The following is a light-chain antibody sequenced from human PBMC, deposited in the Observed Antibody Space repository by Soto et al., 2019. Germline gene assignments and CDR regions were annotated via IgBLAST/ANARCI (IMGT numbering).Light chain of an antibody. J-gene: IGKJ4*01. CDR3: QQYGSSPPLT. CDR1: QSVSSSY. CDR2: GAS. V-gene: IGKV3-20*01. Sequence: EIVLTQSPGTLSLSPGERATLYCRASQSVSSSYLAWYQQKPGQAPRLLIYGASSRATGIPDRFSGSGSVTDFTLSISRLEPEDFAVNYCQQYGSSPPLTFGGGTKVEIK.